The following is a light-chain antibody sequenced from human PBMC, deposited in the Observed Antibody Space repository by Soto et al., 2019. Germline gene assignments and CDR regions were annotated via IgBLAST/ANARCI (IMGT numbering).Light chain of an antibody. V-gene: IGLV2-8*01. CDR3: FSCSDTYTYL. CDR1: SSDIGGYHH. J-gene: IGLJ1*01. CDR2: DVS. Sequence: QSALTQPPSASGSPGQSVTISCIGTSSDIGGYHHVSWYQQYPGKAPRVMIYDVSERPSGVPDRFSGSKSGNTASLTVSALQAEDEADYYCFSCSDTYTYLFGTGTKVTVL.